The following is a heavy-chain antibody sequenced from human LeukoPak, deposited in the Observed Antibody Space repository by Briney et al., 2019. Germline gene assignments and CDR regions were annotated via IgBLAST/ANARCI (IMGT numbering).Heavy chain of an antibody. CDR3: ARDPGAFYYYYGMDV. J-gene: IGHJ6*02. Sequence: ASVKLSCKASGYTFTSYYMHWVRQAPGQALEWMEIIHPSGASTNYAQTFKGRVTMNRDTSTSTVCMVLRSLRSVDTAVYYCARDPGAFYYYYGMDVWGQGTTVTVSS. V-gene: IGHV1-46*01. CDR1: GYTFTSYY. CDR2: IHPSGAST. D-gene: IGHD7-27*01.